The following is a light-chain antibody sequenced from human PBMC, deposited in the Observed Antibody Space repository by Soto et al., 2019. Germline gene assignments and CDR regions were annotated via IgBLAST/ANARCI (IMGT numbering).Light chain of an antibody. CDR1: SSKIGNNY. CDR3: ATWDRSLSVGV. V-gene: IGLV1-51*01. J-gene: IGLJ2*01. CDR2: DND. Sequence: QSVLTQPPSVSAAPGHRVTISCSGSSSKIGNNYVFWNQQLPGTAPKLLIYDNDKRPSGIPDRFSGSKSGTSATLGITGLQTGDEADYYCATWDRSLSVGVFGGGTKLTVL.